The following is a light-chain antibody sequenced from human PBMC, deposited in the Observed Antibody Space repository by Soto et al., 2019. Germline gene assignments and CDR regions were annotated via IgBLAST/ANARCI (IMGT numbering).Light chain of an antibody. V-gene: IGKV1-5*03. J-gene: IGKJ1*01. CDR3: QQYSYFAT. CDR2: KAS. Sequence: DIQMTQSPSTLSASVGDRVTITCRASQSISSWLTWYQQKAGQAPKLLIYKASIVESGVPSRFSGSGSGTEFTLNISSLQPDASATYYCQQYSYFATFGQGTRVEVK. CDR1: QSISSW.